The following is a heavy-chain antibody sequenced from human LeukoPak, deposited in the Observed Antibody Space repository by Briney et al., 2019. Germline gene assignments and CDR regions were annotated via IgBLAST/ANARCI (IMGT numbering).Heavy chain of an antibody. D-gene: IGHD3-10*01. Sequence: ASVKVSCKASGYTFTGYYMHWVRQAPGQGLEWMGWISACNGNTNYAQKLQGRVTMTTDTSTSTAYMERRSLRSDDTAVYYCASSDYGSGIWGQGTLVTVSS. J-gene: IGHJ4*02. CDR1: GYTFTGYY. CDR2: ISACNGNT. V-gene: IGHV1-18*04. CDR3: ASSDYGSGI.